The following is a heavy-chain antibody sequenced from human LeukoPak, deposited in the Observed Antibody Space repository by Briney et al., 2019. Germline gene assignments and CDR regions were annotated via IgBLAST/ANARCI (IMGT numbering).Heavy chain of an antibody. CDR2: IYHSGST. J-gene: IGHJ3*02. Sequence: SGTLSLTCAVSGGSISGSNWWSWVRQPPGKGLEWIGEIYHSGSTNYNPSLKSRVTISVDKSKNQFSLKLSSATAADTAVYYCARVPNPDYYDSSGYSSDAFDIWGQGTMVTVSS. CDR1: GGSISGSNW. V-gene: IGHV4-4*02. D-gene: IGHD3-22*01. CDR3: ARVPNPDYYDSSGYSSDAFDI.